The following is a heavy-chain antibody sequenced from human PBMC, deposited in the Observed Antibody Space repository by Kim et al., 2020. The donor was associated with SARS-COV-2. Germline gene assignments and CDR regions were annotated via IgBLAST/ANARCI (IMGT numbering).Heavy chain of an antibody. CDR1: GFTFSSYG. V-gene: IGHV3-33*01. CDR2: IWYDGSNK. J-gene: IGHJ6*02. CDR3: ARESYCSSTSCLPHYYYYGMDV. D-gene: IGHD2-2*01. Sequence: GGSLRLSCAASGFTFSSYGMHWVRQAPGKGLEWVAVIWYDGSNKYYADSVKGRFTISRDNSKNTLYLQMNSLRAEDTAVYYCARESYCSSTSCLPHYYYYGMDVWGQGTTVTVSS.